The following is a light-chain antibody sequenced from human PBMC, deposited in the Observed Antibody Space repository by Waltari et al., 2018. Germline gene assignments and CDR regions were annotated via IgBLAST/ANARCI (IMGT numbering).Light chain of an antibody. CDR3: CSYAGRYSWV. CDR1: SSDVATYNY. Sequence: QSALTQPRSVSGSPGQSVTISCTGISSDVATYNYVSWYQQPPDKAPKVMIYDVNKRPSGVPDRFSGSKSGNTASLTISGLQAEDEADYYCCSYAGRYSWVFGGGTKLTVL. V-gene: IGLV2-11*01. CDR2: DVN. J-gene: IGLJ3*02.